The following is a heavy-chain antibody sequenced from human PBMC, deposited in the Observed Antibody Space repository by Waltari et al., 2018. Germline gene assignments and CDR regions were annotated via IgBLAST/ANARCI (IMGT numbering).Heavy chain of an antibody. Sequence: QVQLVQSGAEVKKPWASVKVSCKASGYTFTYFGINWVRQAPGQGLEWMGWISPYNGNEDYEQKLQGRVTMTTDTSTKTAYLELRSLTSDDTAVYYCARGGGPRTVVALTFDLWGQGTLVNVSS. J-gene: IGHJ5*02. CDR1: GYTFTYFG. V-gene: IGHV1-18*01. CDR3: ARGGGPRTVVALTFDL. D-gene: IGHD5-12*01. CDR2: ISPYNGNE.